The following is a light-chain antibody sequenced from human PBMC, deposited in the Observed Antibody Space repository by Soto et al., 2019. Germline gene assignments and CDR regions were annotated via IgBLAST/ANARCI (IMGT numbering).Light chain of an antibody. CDR1: QSVGSD. Sequence: EIVMTQSPATLSVSPGERATLSCRASQSVGSDLAWYQQKPGRTPSLLIYDVSTRATGIPARFSGSGSGTEFTLTISSLQSEDFAVSYCQQYNSWPLTFGGGTKVEIK. CDR2: DVS. J-gene: IGKJ4*01. CDR3: QQYNSWPLT. V-gene: IGKV3-15*01.